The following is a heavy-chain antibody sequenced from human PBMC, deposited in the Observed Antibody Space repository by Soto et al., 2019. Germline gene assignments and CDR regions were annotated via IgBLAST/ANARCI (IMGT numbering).Heavy chain of an antibody. CDR1: GFTFNYYW. V-gene: IGHV3-74*01. CDR3: ARGGIAVAGTRYYYGMDV. J-gene: IGHJ6*02. Sequence: GGSLRLSCAASGFTFNYYWMHWVRQAPGQGLVWVSHIHSDGSTTTYADSVKGRFTISRDNAKNSLYLQMNSLRAGDTAVYYCARGGIAVAGTRYYYGMDVWGQGTTVTVSS. D-gene: IGHD6-19*01. CDR2: IHSDGSTT.